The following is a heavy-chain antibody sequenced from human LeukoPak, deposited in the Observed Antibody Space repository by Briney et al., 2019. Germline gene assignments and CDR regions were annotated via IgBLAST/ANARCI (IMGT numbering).Heavy chain of an antibody. CDR1: GGTFSSYA. V-gene: IGHV1-69*05. D-gene: IGHD6-6*01. CDR2: IIPIFGTA. Sequence: GSSVKVSCKASGGTFSSYAISWVRQAPGQGLEWMGGIIPIFGTANYAQKFQGRVTITTDESTSTAYMELSSLRSEDTAVYYCARCWSIAARYWFDPWGQGTRVTVSS. CDR3: ARCWSIAARYWFDP. J-gene: IGHJ5*02.